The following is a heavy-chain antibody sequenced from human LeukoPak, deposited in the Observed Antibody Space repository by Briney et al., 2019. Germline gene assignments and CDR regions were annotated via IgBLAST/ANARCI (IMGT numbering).Heavy chain of an antibody. Sequence: GGSLRLSCAASGFTFSSYSMNWVRQAPGKGLEWVSPISSSSSYIYYADSVKGRFTISRDNAKNSLYLQMNSLRAEDTAVYYCARGDGYGYYYYGMDVWGQGTTVTVSS. J-gene: IGHJ6*02. CDR1: GFTFSSYS. V-gene: IGHV3-21*01. CDR3: ARGDGYGYYYYGMDV. D-gene: IGHD3-22*01. CDR2: ISSSSSYI.